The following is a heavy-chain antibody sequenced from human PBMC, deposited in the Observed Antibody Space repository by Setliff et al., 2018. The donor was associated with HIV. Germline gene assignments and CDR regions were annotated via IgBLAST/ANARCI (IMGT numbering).Heavy chain of an antibody. D-gene: IGHD5-12*01. CDR3: TTEDPWLRFGH. V-gene: IGHV3-30*02. CDR1: GFTFSNAW. Sequence: GGSLRLSCAAAGFTFSNAWMTWVRQAPGKGLEWVAFIRYDGSNKYYADSVKGRFTISRDNSKNTLYLQMNSLRAEDTAIYYCTTEDPWLRFGHWGQGTLVTVSS. CDR2: IRYDGSNK. J-gene: IGHJ5*02.